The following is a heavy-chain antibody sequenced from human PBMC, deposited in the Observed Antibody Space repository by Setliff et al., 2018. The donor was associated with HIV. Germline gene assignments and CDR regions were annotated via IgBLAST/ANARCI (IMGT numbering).Heavy chain of an antibody. V-gene: IGHV4-34*01. J-gene: IGHJ5*02. CDR1: GGSFSGYF. CDR3: ARDPGGLYCRGTSCQGGCFDP. CDR2: INHYGGT. Sequence: KPSETLSLTCAVYGGSFSGYFWNWIRQPPGKGLEWIGAINHYGGTNYNPSLKSRVTISVDKSKNQFSLKLSSVTAADTAVYYCARDPGGLYCRGTSCQGGCFDPWGQGTLVTVSS. D-gene: IGHD2-2*01.